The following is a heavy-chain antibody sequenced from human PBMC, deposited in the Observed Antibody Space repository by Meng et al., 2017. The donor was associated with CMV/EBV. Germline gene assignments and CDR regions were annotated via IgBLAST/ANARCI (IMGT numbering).Heavy chain of an antibody. Sequence: CIGAGGTINRISNDWTWIRQCPGKGLEWLGFISYSRDTSYHPSLKSRLIISLDLSQNHFSLNLSSVTAADTALYYCARGPGGYYFDYWGQGTLVTVSS. V-gene: IGHV4-31*03. CDR1: GGTINRISND. CDR2: ISYSRDT. D-gene: IGHD3-16*01. CDR3: ARGPGGYYFDY. J-gene: IGHJ4*02.